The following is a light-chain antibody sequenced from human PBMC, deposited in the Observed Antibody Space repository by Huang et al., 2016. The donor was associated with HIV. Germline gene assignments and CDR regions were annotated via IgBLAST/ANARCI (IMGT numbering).Light chain of an antibody. CDR1: QSVSSSY. J-gene: IGKJ1*01. CDR2: GAS. CDR3: QQYGTSPQT. V-gene: IGKV3-20*01. Sequence: EIVLTQSPGTLFLSPGERATLSCRASQSVSSSYLAWYQQKPGQAPRLGIHGASRRATGIPDRFSGSGSGTDFTLTISRLEPEDFAVYYCQQYGTSPQTFGQGTKVEIK.